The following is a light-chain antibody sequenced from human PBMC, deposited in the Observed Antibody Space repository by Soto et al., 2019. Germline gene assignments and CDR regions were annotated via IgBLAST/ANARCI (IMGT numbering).Light chain of an antibody. CDR2: DAS. J-gene: IGKJ3*01. CDR1: QSISSSY. V-gene: IGKV3-20*01. CDR3: PQYDNSPRFT. Sequence: EIVLTQSPGTLSLSPGEGAILSCRASQSISSSYLAWYQQKPGQAPRLLIYDASTRATGIPDRFSGSGSGTDFTLTISRLDPEDFAVYYCPQYDNSPRFTFGPGTKVDIK.